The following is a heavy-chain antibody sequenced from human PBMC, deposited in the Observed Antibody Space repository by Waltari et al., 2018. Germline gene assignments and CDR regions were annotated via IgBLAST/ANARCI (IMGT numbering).Heavy chain of an antibody. D-gene: IGHD5-12*01. Sequence: QLQLQESGPGLVKPSETLSLTCTVSGGSISRSSYYWGWIRQSPGKGLEWIGGFYYSGSTYYNPTLKRRVTISGDTSKNQFSLKLSSVTAADTAVYYCARHWKKSGYRFDPWGQGTLVTVSS. CDR2: FYYSGST. CDR3: ARHWKKSGYRFDP. CDR1: GGSISRSSYY. J-gene: IGHJ5*02. V-gene: IGHV4-39*01.